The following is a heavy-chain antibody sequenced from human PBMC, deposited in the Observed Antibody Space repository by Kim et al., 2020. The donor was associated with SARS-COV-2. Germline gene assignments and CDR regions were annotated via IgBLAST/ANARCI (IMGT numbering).Heavy chain of an antibody. J-gene: IGHJ3*02. CDR3: ARGGLYSWGAFDM. D-gene: IGHD2-15*01. CDR1: GFTFSTYW. Sequence: GGSLRLSCAASGFTFSTYWMHWVRQAPGKGLVWVSHINGDGSATGYADSVKGRFTTSRDNAKNTLYLQMNSLRDEDTAVYYCARGGLYSWGAFDMWGQGT. CDR2: INGDGSAT. V-gene: IGHV3-74*01.